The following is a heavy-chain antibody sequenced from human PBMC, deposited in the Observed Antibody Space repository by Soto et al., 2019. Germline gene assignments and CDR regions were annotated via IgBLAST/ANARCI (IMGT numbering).Heavy chain of an antibody. CDR1: GFTFSSYS. J-gene: IGHJ4*02. CDR3: ASSGLRFLEWFAFDY. Sequence: GGSLRLSCAASGFTFSSYSMNWVRQAPGKGLEWVSYISSSSSTIYYADSVKGRFTISRDNAKNSLYLQMNSLRDEDTAVYYCASSGLRFLEWFAFDYWGQGTLVTVSS. V-gene: IGHV3-48*02. CDR2: ISSSSSTI. D-gene: IGHD3-3*01.